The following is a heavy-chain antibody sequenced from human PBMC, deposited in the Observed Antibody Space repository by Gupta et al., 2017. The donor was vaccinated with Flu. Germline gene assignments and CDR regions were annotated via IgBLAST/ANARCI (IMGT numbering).Heavy chain of an antibody. CDR2: IKSKADGGTT. Sequence: RQAPGKGLEWVGQIKSKADGGTTDYAAPVKGRFTISRDDSKSMVFLKMNSLKAEDTAVYYGTALDTGMINYNFYYMDVWGNGTTVTVSS. J-gene: IGHJ6*03. CDR3: TALDTGMINYNFYYMDV. D-gene: IGHD5-18*01. V-gene: IGHV3-15*01.